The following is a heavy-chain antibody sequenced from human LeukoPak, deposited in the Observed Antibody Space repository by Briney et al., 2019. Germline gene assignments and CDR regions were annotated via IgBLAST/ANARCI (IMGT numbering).Heavy chain of an antibody. CDR3: ARDLYEEWGELSHAFHL. Sequence: GGSLRLSCAASGFTFSSYWMSWVRQAPGEGLEWVSYMRCCGNRIYYAASVKGRFTISRDNAKNSLYLKMNTLRAEDRAVYYCARDLYEEWGELSHAFHLWGQSTMDTLAS. CDR2: MRCCGNRI. D-gene: IGHD1-26*01. V-gene: IGHV3-48*04. CDR1: GFTFSSYW. J-gene: IGHJ3*01.